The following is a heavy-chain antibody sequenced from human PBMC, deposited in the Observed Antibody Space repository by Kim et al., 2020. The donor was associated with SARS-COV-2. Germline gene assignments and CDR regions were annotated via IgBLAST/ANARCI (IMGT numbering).Heavy chain of an antibody. J-gene: IGHJ4*02. V-gene: IGHV4-59*01. Sequence: TDYNRALESRVTGSLDTSKNQFSLRLTSVTAADTAVYYCARRMYATGWFGRWGQGILVTVSS. D-gene: IGHD2-8*01. CDR3: ARRMYATGWFGR. CDR2: T.